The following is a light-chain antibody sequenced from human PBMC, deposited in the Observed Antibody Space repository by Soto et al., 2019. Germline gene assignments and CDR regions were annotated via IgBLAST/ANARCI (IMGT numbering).Light chain of an antibody. CDR2: GAS. V-gene: IGKV3-20*01. J-gene: IGKJ1*01. CDR3: QQYGSSLWT. CDR1: QSVSSSY. Sequence: EIVLTQSPGTLSLSPGERATLSCRASQSVSSSYLAWYQQKPGQAPRLLIYGASSRATGIPDRCSGSGSGTDFTLTISRLEPEDFAVYYCQQYGSSLWTFGKGTKVEIK.